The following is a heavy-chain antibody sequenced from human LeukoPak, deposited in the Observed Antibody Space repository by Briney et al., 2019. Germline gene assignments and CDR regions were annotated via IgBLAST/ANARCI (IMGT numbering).Heavy chain of an antibody. CDR1: GFTFSGSA. V-gene: IGHV3-73*01. Sequence: GGSLRLSCAASGFTFSGSAMHWVRQASGIGLEWVGRIRSKANSYATAYAASMKGRFTISRDDSKNTAYLQMNSLKTEDTAVYYCTSPTSYCGGDCDWFDPWGQGTLVTVSS. CDR2: IRSKANSYAT. J-gene: IGHJ5*02. D-gene: IGHD2-21*02. CDR3: TSPTSYCGGDCDWFDP.